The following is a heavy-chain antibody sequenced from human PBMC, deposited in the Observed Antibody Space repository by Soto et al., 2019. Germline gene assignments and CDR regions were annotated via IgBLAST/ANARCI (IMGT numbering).Heavy chain of an antibody. CDR3: ARGGVGPYDFWSGYYVH. CDR1: GFIFSQYV. Sequence: QVQLVESGGGVVQPGRSLRLSCAASGFIFSQYVMHWVRQAPGKGLEWVAIISYDATNQYYADSVRGRFTISRDNSNSTVYLQMNRLSAEDTAVYYCARGGVGPYDFWSGYYVHWGQGTLVTVSS. CDR2: ISYDATNQ. J-gene: IGHJ4*02. V-gene: IGHV3-30-3*01. D-gene: IGHD3-3*01.